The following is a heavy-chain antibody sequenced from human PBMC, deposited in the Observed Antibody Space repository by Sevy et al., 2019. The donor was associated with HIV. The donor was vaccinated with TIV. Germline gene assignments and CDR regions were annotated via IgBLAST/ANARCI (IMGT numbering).Heavy chain of an antibody. J-gene: IGHJ3*02. Sequence: GGSLRLSSAASGFTFSSYSMNWVRQAPGKGLEWVSSISSSSSYIYYADSVKGRFTISRDNAKNSLYLQMNSLRAEDTAVYYCARTYYDFWSGYHDAFDIWGQGTMVTVSS. CDR2: ISSSSSYI. V-gene: IGHV3-21*01. CDR3: ARTYYDFWSGYHDAFDI. D-gene: IGHD3-3*01. CDR1: GFTFSSYS.